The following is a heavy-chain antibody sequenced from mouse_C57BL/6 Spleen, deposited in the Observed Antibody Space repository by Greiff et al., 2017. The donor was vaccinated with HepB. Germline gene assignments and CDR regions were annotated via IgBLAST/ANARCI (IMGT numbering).Heavy chain of an antibody. V-gene: IGHV3-6*01. CDR1: GYSITSGYY. J-gene: IGHJ2*01. CDR3: AREERAFDY. CDR2: ISYDGSN. D-gene: IGHD3-1*01. Sequence: EVKLMESGPGLVKPSQSLSLTCSVTGYSITSGYYWNWIRQFPGNKLEWMGYISYDGSNNYNPSLKNRISITRDTSKNQFFLKLNSVTTEDTATYYCAREERAFDYWGQGTTLTVSS.